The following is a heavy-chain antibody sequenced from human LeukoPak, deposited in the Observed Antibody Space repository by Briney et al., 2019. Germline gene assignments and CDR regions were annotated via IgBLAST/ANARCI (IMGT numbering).Heavy chain of an antibody. Sequence: ASVKVSCKASGYTFTSYGISWVRQAPGQGLEWMGWISAYNGNTNYAQKLRGRVTMTTDTSTSTAYMELRSLRSDDTAVYYCARVTIQLWYNDYWGQGTLVTVSS. CDR1: GYTFTSYG. D-gene: IGHD5-18*01. CDR3: ARVTIQLWYNDY. V-gene: IGHV1-18*01. J-gene: IGHJ4*02. CDR2: ISAYNGNT.